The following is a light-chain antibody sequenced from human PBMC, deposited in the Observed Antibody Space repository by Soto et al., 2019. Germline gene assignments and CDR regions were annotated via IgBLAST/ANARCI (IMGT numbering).Light chain of an antibody. V-gene: IGKV1-17*03. J-gene: IGKJ4*01. CDR2: AAS. CDR1: QDINNY. CDR3: QQYNSYPLT. Sequence: DIQMTQSPSAMSASVGDRVTITCRASQDINNYLVWFQQKPGTVPKRLIYAASSLQSGVPSRFSGSRSGTEFTLTISSLQPEDFATYYCQQYNSYPLTFGGGTKVDIK.